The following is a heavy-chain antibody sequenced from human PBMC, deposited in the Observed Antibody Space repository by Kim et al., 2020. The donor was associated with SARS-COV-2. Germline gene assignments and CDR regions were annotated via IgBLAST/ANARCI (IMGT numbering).Heavy chain of an antibody. CDR3: AKRGGVFDFSSSSYIDY. J-gene: IGHJ4*01. D-gene: IGHD3-3*01. V-gene: IGHV3-30*18. CDR2: ISYEGSKK. Sequence: GGSLRLSCVVSGFNFNYYGMHWVRQAPGKGLEWVAGISYEGSKKFYADSLMDRFTISRDSSKNTLYLQMDSLTSEDTAIYYCAKRGGVFDFSSSSYIDY. CDR1: GFNFNYYG.